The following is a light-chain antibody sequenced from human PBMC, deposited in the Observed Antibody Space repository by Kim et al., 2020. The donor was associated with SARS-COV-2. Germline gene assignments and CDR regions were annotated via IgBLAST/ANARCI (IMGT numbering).Light chain of an antibody. V-gene: IGLV3-19*01. CDR3: NSRDSSGNLVV. CDR2: DTN. J-gene: IGLJ2*01. CDR1: SLRNYY. Sequence: SSELTQDPAVSVALGQTVRITCQGDSLRNYYGSWYQQKPGQAPILVIYDTNNRPSGIPDRFSGSSSGNRASLTITGAQAEDEADYYCNSRDSSGNLVVFGGGTQLTVL.